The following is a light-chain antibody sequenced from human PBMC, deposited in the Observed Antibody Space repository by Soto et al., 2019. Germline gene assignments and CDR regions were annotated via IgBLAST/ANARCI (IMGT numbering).Light chain of an antibody. CDR2: GAS. CDR1: QSVSNNY. J-gene: IGKJ1*01. Sequence: IFLAQSPGAPSLSLWELATLSRRASQSVSNNYLAWYQQKPGQAPRLLIYGASNRATGIPDRFSGSGSGTDFTLTISRLEPEDFAVYYCQQYGSSGTFGQGTKVDIK. CDR3: QQYGSSGT. V-gene: IGKV3-20*01.